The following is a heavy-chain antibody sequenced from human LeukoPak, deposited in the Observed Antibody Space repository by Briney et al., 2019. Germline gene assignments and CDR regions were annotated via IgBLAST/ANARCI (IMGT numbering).Heavy chain of an antibody. CDR1: GGSMSNYY. D-gene: IGHD3-16*01. Sequence: SETLSLTCTVSGGSMSNYYWSWIRQPPGKGLEWIGYIYYSGRTNYSPSLKSRVTISVDTSKNQFSLELSSVTAADTAVYYCARADWGMIIEWGQGTLVTVSS. CDR3: ARADWGMIIE. J-gene: IGHJ4*02. V-gene: IGHV4-59*01. CDR2: IYYSGRT.